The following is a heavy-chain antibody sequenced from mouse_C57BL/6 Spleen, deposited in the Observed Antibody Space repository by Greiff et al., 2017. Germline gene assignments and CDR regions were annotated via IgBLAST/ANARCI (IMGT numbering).Heavy chain of an antibody. CDR1: GYSITSDY. Sequence: EVQLQESGPGLAKPSPTLSLTCSATGYSITSDYWNWIRKFPGHNLEYIGYISYSGSTYYNPSLKSRISITTDNSKNQYYLQLKSVTTEDTATYYCARGGYYGRLFDYGGKGTTLTVSS. J-gene: IGHJ2*01. D-gene: IGHD2-1*01. V-gene: IGHV3-8*01. CDR2: ISYSGST. CDR3: ARGGYYGRLFDY.